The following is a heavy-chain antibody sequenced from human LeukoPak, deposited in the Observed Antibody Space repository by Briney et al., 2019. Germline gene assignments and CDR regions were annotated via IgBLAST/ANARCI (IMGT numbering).Heavy chain of an antibody. CDR3: ARVLGATSPYGMDV. Sequence: ASVKVSCKASGYTFTSYGISWVRQAPGQGLEWMGWINAYNGNTNYAQKPQGRVTMTTDTSTSTAYMELRSLRSDDTAVYYCARVLGATSPYGMDVWGQGTTVTVSS. D-gene: IGHD1-26*01. CDR2: INAYNGNT. J-gene: IGHJ6*02. V-gene: IGHV1-18*01. CDR1: GYTFTSYG.